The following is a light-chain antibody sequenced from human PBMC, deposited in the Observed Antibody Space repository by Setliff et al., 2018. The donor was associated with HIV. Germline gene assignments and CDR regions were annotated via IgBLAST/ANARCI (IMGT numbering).Light chain of an antibody. CDR2: DVT. Sequence: QSVLTQPASVSGSPGQSITISCTGTSSDVGNSNFVTWYQQHPGKVPKLIIYDVTRRPSGVPDRFSGSRSGNTASLTISGLQAEDEADYYCSSFAGRLHVFGTGTKVTVL. CDR3: SSFAGRLHV. CDR1: SSDVGNSNF. V-gene: IGLV2-23*02. J-gene: IGLJ1*01.